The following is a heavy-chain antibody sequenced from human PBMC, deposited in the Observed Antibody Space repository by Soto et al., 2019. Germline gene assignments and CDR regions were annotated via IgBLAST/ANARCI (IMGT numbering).Heavy chain of an antibody. D-gene: IGHD2-2*01. J-gene: IGHJ4*02. CDR1: GGTFSSYA. Sequence: VASVKVSCKASGGTFSSYAISWVRQAPGQGLEWMGGIIPIFGTANYAQKFQGRVTITADKSTSTAYMELSSLRSEDTAVYYCASGADIVVVPAAYPPLFDYWGQGTLVTVSS. V-gene: IGHV1-69*06. CDR2: IIPIFGTA. CDR3: ASGADIVVVPAAYPPLFDY.